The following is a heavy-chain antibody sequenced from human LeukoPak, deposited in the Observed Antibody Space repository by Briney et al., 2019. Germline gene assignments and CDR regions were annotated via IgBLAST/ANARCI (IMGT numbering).Heavy chain of an antibody. CDR1: GFTFSSYG. CDR3: AKYYYDSSGYYYPGAFDI. D-gene: IGHD3-22*01. Sequence: GGSLRLSCAASGFTFSSYGKTWVRQAPGKGLEGMEWVSTISSSSGGSTYCADSVKGRFTISRDNSKNTLYLQMNNLRAEDTVVYYCAKYYYDSSGYYYPGAFDIWGQGTMVTVSS. V-gene: IGHV3-23*01. J-gene: IGHJ3*02. CDR2: ISSSSGGST.